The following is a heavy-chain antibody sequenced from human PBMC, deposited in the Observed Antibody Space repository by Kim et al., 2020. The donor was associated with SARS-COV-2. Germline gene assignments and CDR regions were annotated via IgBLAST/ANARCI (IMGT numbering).Heavy chain of an antibody. V-gene: IGHV4-4*02. J-gene: IGHJ6*02. CDR2: IYHSGST. CDR1: GGSISSSTW. Sequence: SETLSLTCGVSGGSISSSTWWSWVRQPPGKGLEWIGVIYHSGSTDYNPSLKSRVTISLDKSKNQFSLKLTSVTAAVTALYFCTRGVGIWPSFYYAMDVWGQATTVTVSS. D-gene: IGHD1-26*01. CDR3: TRGVGIWPSFYYAMDV.